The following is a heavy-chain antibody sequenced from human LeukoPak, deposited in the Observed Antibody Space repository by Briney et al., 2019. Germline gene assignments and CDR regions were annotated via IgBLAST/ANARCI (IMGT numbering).Heavy chain of an antibody. D-gene: IGHD3-22*01. CDR3: TTDLAYYDSSGYKNWYFDL. Sequence: GGSLRLSCAASGFTFSSYSMNWVRQAPGKGLEWVSYISSSSSTIYYADSVKGRFTISRDNAKNSLYLQMNSLTTEDTAVYYCTTDLAYYDSSGYKNWYFDLWGRGTLVTVSS. CDR2: ISSSSSTI. V-gene: IGHV3-48*01. CDR1: GFTFSSYS. J-gene: IGHJ2*01.